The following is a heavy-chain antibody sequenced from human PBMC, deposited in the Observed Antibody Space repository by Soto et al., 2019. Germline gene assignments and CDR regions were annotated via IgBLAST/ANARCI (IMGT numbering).Heavy chain of an antibody. Sequence: SVKVSCKASGGTFSSYAISWVRQAPGQGLEWMGGIIPIFGTANYAQKFQGRVTITADESTSTAYMELSSLRSEDTAVYYCARENRYYYDSSGYITLDPWGQGTLVTVSS. CDR1: GGTFSSYA. V-gene: IGHV1-69*13. CDR3: ARENRYYYDSSGYITLDP. CDR2: IIPIFGTA. D-gene: IGHD3-22*01. J-gene: IGHJ5*02.